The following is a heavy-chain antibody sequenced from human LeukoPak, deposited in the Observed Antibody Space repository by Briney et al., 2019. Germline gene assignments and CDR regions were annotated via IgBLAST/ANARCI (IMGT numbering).Heavy chain of an antibody. CDR3: ARGRWDYDSSGYFDY. J-gene: IGHJ4*02. D-gene: IGHD3-22*01. CDR2: INPSGGST. CDR1: GYTFTSYY. Sequence: ASVKVSCKASGYTFTSYYMHWVRQAPGQGLEWMGIINPSGGSTSYAQKFQGRVTMTRDTSTSTVYMELSSLRSEDTAVYYCARGRWDYDSSGYFDYWGQGILVTVSS. V-gene: IGHV1-46*01.